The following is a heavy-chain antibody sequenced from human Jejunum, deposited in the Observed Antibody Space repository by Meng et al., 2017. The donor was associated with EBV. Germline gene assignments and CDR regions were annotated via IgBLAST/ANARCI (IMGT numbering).Heavy chain of an antibody. CDR1: GFTLSAYA. CDR2: VSGTGGST. Sequence: VQLLGAGGGLVQPGGSLRLSCVASGFTLSAYAMSWVRQAPGKGLEWVSHVSGTGGSTYYADSVKGRFTASRDNSKNMLFLQMNSLRADDTAIYYCVRDGYNYIPFDYWGQGTLVTVSS. J-gene: IGHJ4*02. V-gene: IGHV3-23*01. CDR3: VRDGYNYIPFDY. D-gene: IGHD5-24*01.